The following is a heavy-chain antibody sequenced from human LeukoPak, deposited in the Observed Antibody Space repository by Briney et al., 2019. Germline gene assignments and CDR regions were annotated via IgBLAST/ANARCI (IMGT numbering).Heavy chain of an antibody. D-gene: IGHD3-9*01. CDR2: IHSDGSST. V-gene: IGHV3-74*01. CDR3: AKVYFDWYPHYFDY. Sequence: GGSLRLSCAASGFTFSSYWMHWVRQAPGKGLVWVSHIHSDGSSTSYADSVKGRFTISRDNSKNTLYLQMNSLRAEDTAVYYCAKVYFDWYPHYFDYWGQGTLVTVSS. CDR1: GFTFSSYW. J-gene: IGHJ4*02.